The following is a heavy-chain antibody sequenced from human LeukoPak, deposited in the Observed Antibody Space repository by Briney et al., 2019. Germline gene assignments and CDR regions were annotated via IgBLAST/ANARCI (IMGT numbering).Heavy chain of an antibody. D-gene: IGHD6-19*01. Sequence: GSLRLSCAASGFTFNTYAMHWVRQAPGKGLEWVAVISYDGSNKRYGNSVKGRFTISRDNAKNTLYLQMNSLRAEDTAVYYCAREVYSSGWSSFDYWGQGTLVTVSS. CDR3: AREVYSSGWSSFDY. J-gene: IGHJ4*02. CDR2: ISYDGSNK. CDR1: GFTFNTYA. V-gene: IGHV3-30-3*01.